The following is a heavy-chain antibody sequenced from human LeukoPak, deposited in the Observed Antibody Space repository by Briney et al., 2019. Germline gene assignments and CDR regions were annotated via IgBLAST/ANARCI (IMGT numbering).Heavy chain of an antibody. V-gene: IGHV4-39*01. D-gene: IGHD3-10*01. J-gene: IGHJ3*02. CDR3: ARHIGRSGFRAGAFDI. CDR2: IYYSGST. CDR1: GGSISSSSYY. Sequence: SETLSLTRTVSGGSISSSSYYWGWIRQPPGKGLEWIGSIYYSGSTYYNPSLKSRVTISVDTSKNQFSLKLSSVTAADTAVYYCARHIGRSGFRAGAFDIWGQGTMVTVSS.